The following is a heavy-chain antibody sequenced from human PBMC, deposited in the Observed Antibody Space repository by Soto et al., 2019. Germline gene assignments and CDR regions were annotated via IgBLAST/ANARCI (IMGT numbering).Heavy chain of an antibody. CDR1: GASIDNYY. CDR2: IYRSGNT. V-gene: IGHV4-59*01. D-gene: IGHD4-17*01. CDR3: ALNADYGDSYYFDY. J-gene: IGHJ4*02. Sequence: PSETLSLTCTVSGASIDNYYWSWIRQPPGKGLEWIGYIYRSGNTYYNPSLKSRVTISVDKSKNQFSLKLNSVTAADTAVYYCALNADYGDSYYFDYWGQGTLVTVSS.